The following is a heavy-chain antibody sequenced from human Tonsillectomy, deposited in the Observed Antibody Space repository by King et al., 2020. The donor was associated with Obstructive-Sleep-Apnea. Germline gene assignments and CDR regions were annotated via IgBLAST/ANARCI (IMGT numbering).Heavy chain of an antibody. CDR1: GASISSYY. V-gene: IGHV4-4*07. CDR3: AKKASANWYFDL. Sequence: VQLQESGPGLVKPSETLSLTCTVSGASISSYYWTWIRQPAGKGLEWIGLIDTSGRTNYNTPLESRVTMSVDTSKNQFSLKLTSVTAADTAVFYCAKKASANWYFDLWGRGTLVTVSS. CDR2: IDTSGRT. D-gene: IGHD2-15*01. J-gene: IGHJ2*01.